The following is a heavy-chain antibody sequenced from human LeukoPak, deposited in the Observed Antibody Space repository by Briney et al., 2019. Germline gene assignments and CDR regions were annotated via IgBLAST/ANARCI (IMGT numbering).Heavy chain of an antibody. CDR2: INPNSGGT. D-gene: IGHD2-15*01. CDR3: ARDQARDAAFKGDNWFDP. V-gene: IGHV1-2*02. CDR1: GYTFTGYY. Sequence: ASVKVSCKASGYTFTGYYIHWVRQAPGQGLEWMGWINPNSGGTNYAQKFQGRVTMTRDTSISTAYMELSRLRSDDTAVYYCARDQARDAAFKGDNWFDPWGQGTLVTGSS. J-gene: IGHJ5*02.